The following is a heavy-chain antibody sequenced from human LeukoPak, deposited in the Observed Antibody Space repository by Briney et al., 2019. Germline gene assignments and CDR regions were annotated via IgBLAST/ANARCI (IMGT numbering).Heavy chain of an antibody. V-gene: IGHV1-2*02. CDR3: ASGGSLYDILTAYYDY. CDR1: GYTFTDFY. D-gene: IGHD3-9*01. Sequence: ASVKVSCKASGYTFTDFYIHWVRQAPGQGLEWMGWINPNSGGTNYAQKFQGRVTMTRDTSISTAYMELSRLRSDDTAVYYCASGGSLYDILTAYYDYWGQGTLVTVSS. CDR2: INPNSGGT. J-gene: IGHJ4*02.